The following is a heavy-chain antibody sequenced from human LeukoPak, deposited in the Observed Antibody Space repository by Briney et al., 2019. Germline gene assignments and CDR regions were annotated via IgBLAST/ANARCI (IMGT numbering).Heavy chain of an antibody. CDR3: TAFRRSGWKPFDY. Sequence: GGSLRLSCAASGFTFSNAWMSWVRQAPGKGLEWVVRIKSKTDGGTTDYAAPVKGRFTISRDDSKNTLYLQMNSLKTEDTAVYYCTAFRRSGWKPFDYWGQGTLVTVSS. CDR1: GFTFSNAW. D-gene: IGHD4-23*01. V-gene: IGHV3-15*01. J-gene: IGHJ4*02. CDR2: IKSKTDGGTT.